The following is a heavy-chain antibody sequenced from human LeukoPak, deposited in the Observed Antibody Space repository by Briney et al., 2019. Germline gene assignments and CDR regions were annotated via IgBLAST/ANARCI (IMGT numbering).Heavy chain of an antibody. CDR3: ARESVETLIATNWFDP. CDR1: GFTFSSYW. V-gene: IGHV3-74*01. D-gene: IGHD2-8*01. J-gene: IGHJ5*02. CDR2: INSDGSST. Sequence: HTGGSLRLSCAASGFTFSSYWMHWVRQAPGRGLVWVSRINSDGSSTSYADSVKGRFTISRDNAKNTLYLQMNSLRAEDTAVYYCARESVETLIATNWFDPWGQGTLVTVSS.